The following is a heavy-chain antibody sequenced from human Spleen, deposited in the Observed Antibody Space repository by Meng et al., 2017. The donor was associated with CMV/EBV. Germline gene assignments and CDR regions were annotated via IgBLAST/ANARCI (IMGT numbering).Heavy chain of an antibody. CDR2: INHSGST. Sequence: QVQLQQWGAGLLKPSETLSLTCAVYGGSFSGYYWSWIRQPPGKGLEWIGEINHSGSTNYNPSLKSRVTISVDTSKNQFSLKLSSVTAADTAVYYCAREGRYSSSPTDYWGQGTLVTVSS. J-gene: IGHJ4*02. V-gene: IGHV4-34*01. CDR1: GGSFSGYY. D-gene: IGHD6-6*01. CDR3: AREGRYSSSPTDY.